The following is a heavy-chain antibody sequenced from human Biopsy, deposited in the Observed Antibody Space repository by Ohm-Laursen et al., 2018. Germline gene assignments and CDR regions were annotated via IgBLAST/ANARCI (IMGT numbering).Heavy chain of an antibody. V-gene: IGHV4-4*07. CDR3: ARHAPSYSGSYWRYFDL. CDR2: IYRGGGT. D-gene: IGHD1-26*01. CDR1: AGTSCSLN. J-gene: IGHJ2*01. Sequence: TLSCSSSGAAGTSCSLNWSCMGQGAGQGLDWIVRIYRGGGTIYNSSLKSRFTMSVDTAKNPFSLNLNCVTAADTAVYYCARHAPSYSGSYWRYFDLWGRGTLVTVSS.